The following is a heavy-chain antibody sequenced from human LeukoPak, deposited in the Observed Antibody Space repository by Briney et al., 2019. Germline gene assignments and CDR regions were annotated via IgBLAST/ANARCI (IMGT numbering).Heavy chain of an antibody. CDR2: IYYSGST. V-gene: IGHV4-39*01. CDR1: GGSISSSSYY. Sequence: PSETLSLTCTVSGGSISSSSYYWGWIRQPPGKGLEWIGSIYYSGSTYYNPSLKSRVTISVDTSKNQFSLKLSSVTAADTAVYYCARHVKVDFWSGLYYYYYMDVWGKGTTVTVSS. D-gene: IGHD3-3*01. J-gene: IGHJ6*03. CDR3: ARHVKVDFWSGLYYYYYMDV.